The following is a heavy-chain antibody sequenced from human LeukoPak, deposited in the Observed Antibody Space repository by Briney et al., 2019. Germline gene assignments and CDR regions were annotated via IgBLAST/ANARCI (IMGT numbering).Heavy chain of an antibody. CDR2: IYTSGST. V-gene: IGHV4-59*10. D-gene: IGHD2-15*01. CDR1: GGSFSGYY. J-gene: IGHJ4*02. Sequence: SETLSLTCAVYGGSFSGYYWSWIRQPAGKGLEWIGHIYTSGSTNYNPSLKSRVTISVDTSKNQFSLKLSSVSAADTAVYYCARLWSTDCSGGTCPHQPNYWGQGTLVTVSS. CDR3: ARLWSTDCSGGTCPHQPNY.